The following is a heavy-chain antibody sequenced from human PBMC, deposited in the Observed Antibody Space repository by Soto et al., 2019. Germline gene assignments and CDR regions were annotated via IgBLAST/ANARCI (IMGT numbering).Heavy chain of an antibody. V-gene: IGHV4-59*01. J-gene: IGHJ4*02. D-gene: IGHD3-10*01. CDR2: IYYSGST. CDR1: GGSISSYY. CDR3: AREGDYYGSGILLGGFDY. Sequence: SETLSLTCTVSGGSISSYYWSWIRQPPGKGLEWIGYIYYSGSTNYNPSLKRRVTISVDTSKNQFSLKLSSVTAADTAVYYCAREGDYYGSGILLGGFDYWGQGTLVTVSS.